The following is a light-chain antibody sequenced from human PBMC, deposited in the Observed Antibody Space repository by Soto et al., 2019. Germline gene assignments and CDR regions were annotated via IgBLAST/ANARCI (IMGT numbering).Light chain of an antibody. CDR3: QQYNSYSGT. CDR1: QSISSW. CDR2: DAS. Sequence: DIQMTQSPSTLSASVGDRVTITCRASQSISSWLDWYQQKPGKAPKLLIYDASSLESGVPSRFSGSGSGTEFTTTISRLQPDDFASYYRQQYNSYSGTFGQGTKVEIK. J-gene: IGKJ1*01. V-gene: IGKV1-5*01.